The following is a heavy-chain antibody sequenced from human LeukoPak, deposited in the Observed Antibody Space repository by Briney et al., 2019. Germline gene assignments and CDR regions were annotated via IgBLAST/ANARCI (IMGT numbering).Heavy chain of an antibody. D-gene: IGHD7-27*01. CDR3: ARNHLGNNALDI. CDR2: ISSSSSYI. Sequence: GGSLRLSCAASGFTFSSYSMNWVRQAPGKGLEWVSSISSSSSYIYYADSVKGRFTISRDNAKNSLYLQMNSLRAEATAVYYCARNHLGNNALDIWGQGTMVTVSS. CDR1: GFTFSSYS. V-gene: IGHV3-21*01. J-gene: IGHJ3*02.